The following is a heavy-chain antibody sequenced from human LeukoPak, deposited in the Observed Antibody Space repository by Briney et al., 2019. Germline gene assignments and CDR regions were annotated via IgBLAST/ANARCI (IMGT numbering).Heavy chain of an antibody. D-gene: IGHD3-10*01. CDR3: AKTVAVGSYYYGSGSYGAFDY. Sequence: PGGSLRLSCAASGLTFSSYAMTWVRQAPGKGLEWVSAISGSGGSTYYADSVKGRFTISRDNSKNTLYLQMNSLRAEDTAVYYCAKTVAVGSYYYGSGSYGAFDYWGQGTLVTVSS. V-gene: IGHV3-23*01. CDR2: ISGSGGST. CDR1: GLTFSSYA. J-gene: IGHJ4*02.